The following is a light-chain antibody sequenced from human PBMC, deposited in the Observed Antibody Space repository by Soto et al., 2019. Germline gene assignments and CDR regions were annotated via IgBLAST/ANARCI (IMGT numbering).Light chain of an antibody. CDR2: DAS. CDR3: QQCATAPLT. V-gene: IGKV3-20*01. CDR1: QSVTNNY. J-gene: IGKJ1*01. Sequence: EIVLTQSPGTLSLPPGERATLSCRASQSVTNNYLAWYQQKPGQAPRLLIDDASHRATGIPDRFSGSGSGTDFTLTINRLEPEDFAVYYCQQCATAPLTFGQGTRVETK.